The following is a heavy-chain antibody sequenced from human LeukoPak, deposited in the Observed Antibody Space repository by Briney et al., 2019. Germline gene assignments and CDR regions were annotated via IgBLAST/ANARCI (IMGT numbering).Heavy chain of an antibody. D-gene: IGHD6-13*01. J-gene: IGHJ5*02. CDR2: IKQDGSEK. CDR3: VRGEAAAGTYNWFDP. Sequence: PGGSLRLSCAASGFTFITYWMGWVRQAPGKGLEWVANIKQDGSEKYYVDSVKGRFTISRDNAKNSLSLQMNSLRAEDTAVYYCVRGEAAAGTYNWFDPWGQGTLVTVSS. CDR1: GFTFITYW. V-gene: IGHV3-7*04.